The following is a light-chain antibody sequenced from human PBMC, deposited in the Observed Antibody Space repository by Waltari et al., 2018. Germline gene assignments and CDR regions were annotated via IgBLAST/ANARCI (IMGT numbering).Light chain of an antibody. J-gene: IGKJ1*01. CDR2: WAS. V-gene: IGKV4-1*01. Sequence: DIVMTQSPDSLAVSLGERATINCKSSQSVLYSSNNQNSLGWYQQKPGQPPKLLIYWASTRESGVPDRFGGSGSGTDFTLTISSLQAEDVAVYYGQQYYSTPWTFGQGTKVEIK. CDR3: QQYYSTPWT. CDR1: QSVLYSSNNQNS.